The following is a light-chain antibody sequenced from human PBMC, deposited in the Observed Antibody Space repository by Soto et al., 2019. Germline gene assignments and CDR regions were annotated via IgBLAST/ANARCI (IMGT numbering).Light chain of an antibody. CDR2: DVS. CDR3: RSYTSSSTLV. Sequence: QSALTQPASVSGSPGQSITISCTGSSSDVDNYNYVSWYQQHPGKAPKLIIYDVSNRPSGVSNRFSGSKSGNTASLTISGLQAEDEADYYCRSYTSSSTLVFGGGTQLTVL. V-gene: IGLV2-14*03. CDR1: SSDVDNYNY. J-gene: IGLJ3*02.